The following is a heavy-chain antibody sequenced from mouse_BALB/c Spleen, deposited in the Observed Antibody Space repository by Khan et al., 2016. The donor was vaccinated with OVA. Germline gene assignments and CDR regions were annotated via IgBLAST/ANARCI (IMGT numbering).Heavy chain of an antibody. V-gene: IGHV1-4*01. CDR2: INPRSDYT. CDR3: ARRTTEYALDY. J-gene: IGHJ4*01. Sequence: VQLQESGAELARPGASVKMSCKASGYTFTSHTMHWVKQRPGQGLEWIGYINPRSDYTQYNQKFNEKATLTEDLPSSTAVMQLSSLTSEDSAVYYCARRTTEYALDYWGQGTSVTVSS. CDR1: GYTFTSHT. D-gene: IGHD2-14*01.